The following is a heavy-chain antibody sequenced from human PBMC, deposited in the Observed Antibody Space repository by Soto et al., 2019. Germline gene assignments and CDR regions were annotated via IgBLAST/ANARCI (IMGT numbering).Heavy chain of an antibody. CDR3: ASQNDFWSGKETNWFDP. CDR1: GGSICSSNW. CDR2: IYHSGST. Sequence: QVQLQESGPGLVKPSGTLSLTCDVSGGSICSSNWWRWARRPPGKGLGWIGEIYHSGSTTYNPTLTSRVTLSVDKSKHQFSLMLSSVTAADTAVYYCASQNDFWSGKETNWFDPWGEGTLVTVSS. J-gene: IGHJ5*02. V-gene: IGHV4-4*02. D-gene: IGHD3-3*01.